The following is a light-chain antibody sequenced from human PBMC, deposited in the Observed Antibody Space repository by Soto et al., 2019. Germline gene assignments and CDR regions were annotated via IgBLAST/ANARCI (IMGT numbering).Light chain of an antibody. CDR3: SSYAGSNNSYV. Sequence: QSVLTQPPSASGSPGQSVTISCTGTSSDVGGYNYVSWYQQHPGKAPKLMIYEVSKRPSGVPDRFSGSKSGNTASLTVSGLQAEDEADYYCSSYAGSNNSYVFGTGTKVTGL. CDR2: EVS. J-gene: IGLJ1*01. CDR1: SSDVGGYNY. V-gene: IGLV2-8*01.